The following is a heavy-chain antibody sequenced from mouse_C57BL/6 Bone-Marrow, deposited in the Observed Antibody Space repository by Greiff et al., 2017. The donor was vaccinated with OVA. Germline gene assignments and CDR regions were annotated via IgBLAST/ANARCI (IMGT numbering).Heavy chain of an antibody. CDR1: GYSITSGYD. Sequence: VQLKESGPGMVKPSQSLSLTCTVTGYSITSGYDWHWIRHFPGNKLEWMGYISYSGSTNYNPSLKSRISITHDTSKNHFFLKLNSVTTEDTATYYCARGENYGSSWDWYFDVWGTGTTVTVSS. V-gene: IGHV3-1*01. D-gene: IGHD1-1*01. CDR3: ARGENYGSSWDWYFDV. CDR2: ISYSGST. J-gene: IGHJ1*03.